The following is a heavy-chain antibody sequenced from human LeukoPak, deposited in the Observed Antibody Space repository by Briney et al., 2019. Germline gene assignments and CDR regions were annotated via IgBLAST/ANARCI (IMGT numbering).Heavy chain of an antibody. CDR3: ARPAWSGYYTPYYFDY. CDR2: ISSSGTYI. CDR1: TFTFSSYN. Sequence: GGSLRLSCAASTFTFSSYNMNWVRQAPGKGLEWVSSISSSGTYIYYRDSVKGRFTISRDNAENSLYLEMNSLRAEDTAVYYCARPAWSGYYTPYYFDYWGQGTLVTVSS. V-gene: IGHV3-21*01. J-gene: IGHJ4*02. D-gene: IGHD3-3*01.